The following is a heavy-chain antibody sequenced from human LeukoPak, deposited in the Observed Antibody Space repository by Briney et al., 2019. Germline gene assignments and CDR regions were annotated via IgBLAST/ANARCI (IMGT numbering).Heavy chain of an antibody. CDR2: IIPIFGTA. CDR1: GGTFSSYA. V-gene: IGHV1-69*05. CDR3: ARVLIGSSRPNNWFDP. Sequence: SVKVSCKASGGTFSSYAISWVRQAPGQGLEWMGRIIPIFGTANYAQKFQGRVTITTDESTSTAYMELSSLRSEYTAGYYCARVLIGSSRPNNWFDPWGQGALVTVSS. J-gene: IGHJ5*02. D-gene: IGHD6-13*01.